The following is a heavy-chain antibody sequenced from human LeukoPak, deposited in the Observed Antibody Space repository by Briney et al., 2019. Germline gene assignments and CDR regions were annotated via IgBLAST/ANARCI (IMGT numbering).Heavy chain of an antibody. Sequence: PGGSLRLSCGASGFNFGNFWMNWVRQAPGKGLEWLAKIRQDGNEKSYVDSVRGRFTISRDNTKNTLFLQMTELSPDDTAVYFCARDWTLLWLGDLESYGLDVWGPGTTVTVSS. CDR2: IRQDGNEK. CDR3: ARDWTLLWLGDLESYGLDV. D-gene: IGHD3-10*01. J-gene: IGHJ6*02. CDR1: GFNFGNFW. V-gene: IGHV3-7*03.